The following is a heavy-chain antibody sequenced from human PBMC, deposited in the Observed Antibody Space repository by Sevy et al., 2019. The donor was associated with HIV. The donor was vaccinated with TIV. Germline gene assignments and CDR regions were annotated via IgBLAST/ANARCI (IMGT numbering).Heavy chain of an antibody. V-gene: IGHV3-21*05. J-gene: IGHJ4*02. Sequence: GGSLRLSCAGSGFSFSSYWMSWVRQAPGKGLEWVSYISGAGTYTNYVESVKGRFTISRDNSKNSLYLQMNSLRAEDTAVYFCARSRSNYGDYYFDYWGQGILVTVSS. D-gene: IGHD4-17*01. CDR2: ISGAGTYT. CDR1: GFSFSSYW. CDR3: ARSRSNYGDYYFDY.